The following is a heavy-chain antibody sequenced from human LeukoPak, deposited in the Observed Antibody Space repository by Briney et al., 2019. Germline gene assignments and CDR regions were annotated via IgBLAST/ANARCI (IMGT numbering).Heavy chain of an antibody. J-gene: IGHJ4*02. CDR3: ARGYSSSWYDLYYFDY. CDR1: GFTFSSYS. Sequence: GGSLRLSCAASGFTFSSYSMNWVRQAPGKGLEWVSSISSRGSYIYYADSVKGRFAISADNAMNSLYLQMNSLRAEDTAVYYCARGYSSSWYDLYYFDYWGQGTLVTVSS. CDR2: ISSRGSYI. V-gene: IGHV3-21*01. D-gene: IGHD6-13*01.